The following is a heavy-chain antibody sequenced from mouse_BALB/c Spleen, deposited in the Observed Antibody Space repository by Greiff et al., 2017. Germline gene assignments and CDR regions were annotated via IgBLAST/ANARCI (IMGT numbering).Heavy chain of an antibody. J-gene: IGHJ4*01. V-gene: IGHV5-6-3*01. CDR2: INSNGGST. CDR3: ARDARMSAAGCAMEE. CDR1: GFTFSSYG. D-gene: IGHD3-1*01. Sequence: EVQLVESGGGLVQPGGSLKLSCAASGFTFSSYGMSWVRQTPDKRLELVATINSNGGSTYYPDSVKGRFTISRDNAKNTLYLQMSSLKSEDTALYDCARDARMSAAGCAMEEWG.